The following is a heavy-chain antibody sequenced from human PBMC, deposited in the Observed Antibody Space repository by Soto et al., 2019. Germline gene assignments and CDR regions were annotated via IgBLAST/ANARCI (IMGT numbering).Heavy chain of an antibody. CDR2: ISAYNGNT. CDR1: GYTFTSYG. J-gene: IGHJ4*02. CDR3: ARYYYDSSGYYLGY. D-gene: IGHD3-22*01. Sequence: ASVKVSCKASGYTFTSYGISWVRQAPGQGLGWMGWISAYNGNTNYAQKLQGRVTMTTDASTSTAYMELRSLRSDDTAVYYCARYYYDSSGYYLGYWGQGTLVTVSS. V-gene: IGHV1-18*04.